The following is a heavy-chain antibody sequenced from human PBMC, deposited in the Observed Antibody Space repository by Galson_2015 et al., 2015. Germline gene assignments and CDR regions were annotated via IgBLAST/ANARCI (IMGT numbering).Heavy chain of an antibody. CDR2: ISGSGGST. CDR3: AKGYFDWSDYFDY. Sequence: SLRLSCAASGFTFSSYAMSWVRQAPGKGLEWVSAISGSGGSTYYADSVKGRFTISRDNSKNTLYLQMNSLRAEDTAVYYCAKGYFDWSDYFDYWGQGTLVTVSS. V-gene: IGHV3-23*01. J-gene: IGHJ4*02. D-gene: IGHD3-9*01. CDR1: GFTFSSYA.